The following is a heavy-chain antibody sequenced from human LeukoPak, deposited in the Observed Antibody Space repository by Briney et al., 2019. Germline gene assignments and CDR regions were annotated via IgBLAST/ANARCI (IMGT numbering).Heavy chain of an antibody. D-gene: IGHD6-19*01. J-gene: IGHJ3*02. V-gene: IGHV1-69*05. CDR1: GGTFSSYA. Sequence: SVKVSCKSSGGTFSSYAISWVRQAPGQGLEWMGGIIPIFGTANYAQKFQGRVTITTDESTSTAYMELSSLRSEDTAVYYCARNVAGTIQAFDIWGQGTMVTVS. CDR3: ARNVAGTIQAFDI. CDR2: IIPIFGTA.